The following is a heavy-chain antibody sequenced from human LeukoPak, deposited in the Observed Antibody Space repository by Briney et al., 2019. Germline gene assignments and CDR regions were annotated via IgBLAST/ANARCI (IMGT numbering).Heavy chain of an antibody. J-gene: IGHJ6*03. CDR1: GFTFSSYS. V-gene: IGHV3-21*01. D-gene: IGHD3-22*01. Sequence: GGSLRLSCAASGFTFSSYSMNWVRQAPGKGLEWVSSISSSSSYIYYADSVKGRFTTSRDNAKNSLYLQMNSLRAEDTAVYYCARETTAAREILDSSGSYYYYYMDVWGKGTTVTVSS. CDR2: ISSSSSYI. CDR3: ARETTAAREILDSSGSYYYYYMDV.